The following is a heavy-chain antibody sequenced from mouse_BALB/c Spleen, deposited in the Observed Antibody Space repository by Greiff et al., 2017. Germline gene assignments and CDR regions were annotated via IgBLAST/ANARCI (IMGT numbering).Heavy chain of an antibody. CDR1: GFTFSSFG. D-gene: IGHD2-3*01. CDR2: ISSGSSTI. Sequence: EVKLVASGGGLVQPGGSRKLSCAASGFTFSSFGMHWVRQAPEKGLEWVAYISSGSSTIYEADTVKGRFTISRDNPKNTLFLKMTSLRSEDTAMYYCARDGYYDAMDDWGQGTSVTVSS. CDR3: ARDGYYDAMDD. V-gene: IGHV5-17*02. J-gene: IGHJ4*01.